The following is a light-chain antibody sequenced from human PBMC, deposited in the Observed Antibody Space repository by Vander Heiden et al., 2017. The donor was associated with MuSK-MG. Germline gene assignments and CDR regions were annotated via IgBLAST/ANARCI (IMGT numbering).Light chain of an antibody. CDR1: QSISDR. CDR3: HQDNTDPLT. Sequence: DIQMTQSPSTLSASVGDIITITCRPSQSISDRWAWYEPTPGKAPKLLIHKASSLECGLRSRFSGSGSGTEFTLTISSLQPDDFATYCCHQDNTDPLTLGGGTKVEIK. V-gene: IGKV1-5*03. J-gene: IGKJ4*01. CDR2: KAS.